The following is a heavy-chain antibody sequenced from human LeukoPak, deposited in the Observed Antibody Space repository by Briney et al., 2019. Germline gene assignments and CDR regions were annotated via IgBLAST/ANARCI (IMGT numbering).Heavy chain of an antibody. CDR2: FDPEDGET. D-gene: IGHD1-26*01. CDR1: GYTLTELS. CDR3: ATGVVGAFECSHGIRCLLISAFDY. V-gene: IGHV1-24*01. Sequence: GASVKVSCKVSGYTLTELSMHWVRQAPGKGLEWMGGFDPEDGETIYAQKFQGRVTMTEDTSTDTAYMELSSLRSEDTAVYYCATGVVGAFECSHGIRCLLISAFDYWGQGTLVTVSS. J-gene: IGHJ4*02.